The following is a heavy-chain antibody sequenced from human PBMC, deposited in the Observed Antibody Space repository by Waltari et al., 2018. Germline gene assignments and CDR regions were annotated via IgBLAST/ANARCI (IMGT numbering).Heavy chain of an antibody. Sequence: QVQLQESGPGLVKPSQTLSLICTVSGGSISSSSYYWGWIRQPPGKGLEWIGSIYYSGSTYYNPSLKSRVTISVDTSKNQFSLKLSSVTAADTAVYYCASDPGFANGMDGWGQGTTVTVSS. CDR2: IYYSGST. J-gene: IGHJ6*02. CDR3: ASDPGFANGMDG. CDR1: GGSISSSSYY. V-gene: IGHV4-39*01.